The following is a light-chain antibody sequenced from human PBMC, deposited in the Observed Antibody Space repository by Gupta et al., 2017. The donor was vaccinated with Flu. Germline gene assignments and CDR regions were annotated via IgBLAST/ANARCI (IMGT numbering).Light chain of an antibody. J-gene: IGKJ3*01. Sequence: ESVLTQSPGTLSWSTGERATLSGRASQIVSSSYLAWYPQQPGQAPRLLIFDASRRATGIPDRFSGSGSGTDFTLTISRLEPEDFAVYYCQQYGSSPRTFGPGTKVEIK. CDR2: DAS. V-gene: IGKV3-20*01. CDR1: QIVSSSY. CDR3: QQYGSSPRT.